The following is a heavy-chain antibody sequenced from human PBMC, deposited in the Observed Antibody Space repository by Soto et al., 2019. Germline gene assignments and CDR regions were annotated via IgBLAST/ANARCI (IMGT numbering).Heavy chain of an antibody. CDR1: GFTFSDYY. Sequence: GRSLRLSCAASGFTFSDYYMSWIRQAPRKGLEWVSYISSSGSTIYYADSVKGRFTISRDNAKNSLYLQMNSLSAEDTAVYYWARELGHSSSWYGQYYYYGMDVWGQGTTVTVSS. CDR3: ARELGHSSSWYGQYYYYGMDV. V-gene: IGHV3-11*01. D-gene: IGHD6-13*01. CDR2: ISSSGSTI. J-gene: IGHJ6*02.